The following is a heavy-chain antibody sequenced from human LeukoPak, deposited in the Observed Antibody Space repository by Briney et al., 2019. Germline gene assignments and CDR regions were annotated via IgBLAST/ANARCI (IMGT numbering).Heavy chain of an antibody. CDR2: ISYDGSNK. CDR1: GFTFSSYA. V-gene: IGHV3-30*04. J-gene: IGHJ4*02. CDR3: AREFAYY. Sequence: GGSLRLSCAASGFTFSSYAMHWVRQAPGKGLEWVAVISYDGSNKYYADSVKGRFTISRDNSKNTLYLQMNSLRAEDTAVYYCAREFAYYWGQGTLVTVSS.